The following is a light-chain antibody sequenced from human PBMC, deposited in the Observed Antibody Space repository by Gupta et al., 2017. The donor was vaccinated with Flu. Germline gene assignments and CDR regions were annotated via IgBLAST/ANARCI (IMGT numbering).Light chain of an antibody. V-gene: IGKV4-1*01. CDR2: WAS. J-gene: IGKJ4*01. CDR3: QQDYNVPYT. CDR1: QSCWHSSNNKNY. Sequence: SLGERATINCKSNQSCWHSSNNKNYLTWYQQKPGQPPKLLIYWASPWQSGFRDSFSGRGSGTDFTLTISSLQAEDVAVYYCQQDYNVPYTFGGGTKLEIK.